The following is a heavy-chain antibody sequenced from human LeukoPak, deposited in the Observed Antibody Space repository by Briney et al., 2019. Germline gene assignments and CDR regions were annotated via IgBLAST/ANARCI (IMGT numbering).Heavy chain of an antibody. CDR3: ARGSEYEYYFDY. D-gene: IGHD2-2*01. CDR2: INHSGST. CDR1: GGSFSGYY. Sequence: SPSETLSLTCAVYGGSFSGYYWSWIRQPPGKGLEWIGEINHSGSTNYNPSLKSRVTISVDRSKNQFSLKLSSVTAADTAVYYCARGSEYEYYFDYWGQGTLVTVSS. J-gene: IGHJ4*02. V-gene: IGHV4-34*01.